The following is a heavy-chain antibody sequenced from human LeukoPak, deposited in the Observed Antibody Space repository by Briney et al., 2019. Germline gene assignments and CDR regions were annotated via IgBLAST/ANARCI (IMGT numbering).Heavy chain of an antibody. J-gene: IGHJ4*02. CDR1: GYTFTSYD. V-gene: IGHV1-8*01. CDR2: MNPNSGNT. Sequence: AASVKVSRKASGYTFTSYDINWVRQATGQGLEWMGWMNPNSGNTGYAQKFQGRVTITTDESTSTAYMELSSLRSEDTAVYYCARDTYYYDSSGYWSWGYWGQGTLVTVSS. CDR3: ARDTYYYDSSGYWSWGY. D-gene: IGHD3-22*01.